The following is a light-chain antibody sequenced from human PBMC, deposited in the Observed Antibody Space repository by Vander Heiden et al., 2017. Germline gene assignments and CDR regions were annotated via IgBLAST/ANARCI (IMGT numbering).Light chain of an antibody. V-gene: IGKV2-28*01. Sequence: DIVMNQSPLSLPVTPGEPASISCRSSQSLLHSNGYNYLDWYLQKPGQSPQLLIYLGSNRASGVPDRFSGSGSGTDFTLKISRVEAEDVGVYYCMQALQTQLTFGGGTKMEIK. CDR2: LGS. CDR3: MQALQTQLT. CDR1: QSLLHSNGYNY. J-gene: IGKJ4*01.